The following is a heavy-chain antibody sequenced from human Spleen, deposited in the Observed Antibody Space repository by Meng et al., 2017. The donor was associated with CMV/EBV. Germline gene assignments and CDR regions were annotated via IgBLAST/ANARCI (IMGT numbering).Heavy chain of an antibody. D-gene: IGHD1-26*01. Sequence: GESLKISCAASGFTFSDSIISWVRQAPGRGLEWVSPISNSSSYIYYADSVKGRFTISRDNAKNSLYLQMNSLRAEDTAVYYCTREIRYSGHWGQGTLVTVSS. CDR3: TREIRYSGH. CDR1: GFTFSDSI. V-gene: IGHV3-21*01. J-gene: IGHJ4*02. CDR2: ISNSSSYI.